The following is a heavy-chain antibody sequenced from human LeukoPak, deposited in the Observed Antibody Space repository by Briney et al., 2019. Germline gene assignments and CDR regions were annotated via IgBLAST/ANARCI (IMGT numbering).Heavy chain of an antibody. J-gene: IGHJ4*02. V-gene: IGHV4-39*01. CDR1: GGSINNSSYY. Sequence: SETLSLTCTVSGGSINNSSYYWGWIRQPPGKGLEWIGSIYSSGSTYYNASLQSRVTISIETSKNQISLRLNSVTAADTAMYYCAKSGGYGLIDYWGQGTLVTVSS. D-gene: IGHD1-26*01. CDR2: IYSSGST. CDR3: AKSGGYGLIDY.